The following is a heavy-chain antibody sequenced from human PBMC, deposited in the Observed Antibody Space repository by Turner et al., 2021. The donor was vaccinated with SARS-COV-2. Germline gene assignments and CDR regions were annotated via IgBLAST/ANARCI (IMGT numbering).Heavy chain of an antibody. V-gene: IGHV3-30*18. Sequence: QVQLVCSGGGVVQHGRSLRLACAASGFTFSSYGMHWVRQAPGKGLEWVAVIANDGSNKYSEDSVKGRFTISRDNSKSTLYMQMNSLRAEDKAVYYCAKGGYSGSTFDYWGQGTLVTVSS. CDR1: GFTFSSYG. J-gene: IGHJ4*02. CDR2: IANDGSNK. D-gene: IGHD1-26*01. CDR3: AKGGYSGSTFDY.